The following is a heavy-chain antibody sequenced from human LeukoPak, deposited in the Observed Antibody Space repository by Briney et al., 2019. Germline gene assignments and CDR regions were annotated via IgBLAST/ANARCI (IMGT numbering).Heavy chain of an antibody. CDR2: IRDNGSTR. Sequence: GGSLRLSRAASGFSFSRYGLHWVRQAPGKGLEWMAFIRDNGSTRYYADSVKGRFTVSRDNSKNTLYLRMDSLRTEDTAVYFCAKVPHSWGLFDSWGQGTLVTVSS. CDR1: GFSFSRYG. J-gene: IGHJ4*02. D-gene: IGHD3-16*01. V-gene: IGHV3-30*02. CDR3: AKVPHSWGLFDS.